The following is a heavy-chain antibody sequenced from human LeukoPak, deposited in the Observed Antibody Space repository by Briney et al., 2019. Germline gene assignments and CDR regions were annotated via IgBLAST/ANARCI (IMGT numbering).Heavy chain of an antibody. V-gene: IGHV3-23*01. CDR2: ISGSGDST. J-gene: IGHJ4*02. D-gene: IGHD5-12*01. CDR1: GFTFSSYA. Sequence: GGSLRLSCAASGFTFSSYAMSWVRQAPGKGLEWVSAISGSGDSTYYADTVKGRFTISRDNSKNTLNLQVNSPRAEDAAVYFCAKAVSPVDVGYWGRGTLVTVSS. CDR3: AKAVSPVDVGY.